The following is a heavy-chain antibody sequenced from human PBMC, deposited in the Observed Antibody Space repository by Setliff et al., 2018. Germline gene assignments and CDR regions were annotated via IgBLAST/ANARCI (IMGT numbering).Heavy chain of an antibody. CDR3: IVAGNYFDY. J-gene: IGHJ4*02. V-gene: IGHV3-23*01. CDR1: GFSFSNYD. CDR2: ISAGGEIS. Sequence: PGGSLRLSCAASGFSFSNYDISWVRQARGKGLEWVSAISAGGEISYYADSVKDRFTISRDNSKYTAYLQMDSLNTEDTAVYYCIVAGNYFDYWGQGTLVTVPQ. D-gene: IGHD5-12*01.